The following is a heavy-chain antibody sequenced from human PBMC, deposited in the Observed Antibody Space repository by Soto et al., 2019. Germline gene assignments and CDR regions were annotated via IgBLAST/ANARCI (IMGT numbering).Heavy chain of an antibody. V-gene: IGHV4-34*01. CDR2: INHSGST. CDR1: GGSFSGYY. J-gene: IGHJ4*02. D-gene: IGHD3-3*01. CDR3: ARHVSYDFWSGYLDY. Sequence: PSETLSLTCAVYGGSFSGYYWSWIRQPPGKGLEWIGEINHSGSTNYNPSLKSRVTISVDTSKNQFSLKLSSVTAADTAVYYCARHVSYDFWSGYLDYWGQGTLVTVSS.